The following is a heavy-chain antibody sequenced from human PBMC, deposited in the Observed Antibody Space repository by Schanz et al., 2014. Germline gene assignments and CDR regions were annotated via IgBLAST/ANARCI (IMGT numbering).Heavy chain of an antibody. V-gene: IGHV3-30*02. Sequence: VQVVESGGALVQPGGSLRLSCAVSGFIFSGYAMIWVRQAPGRGLEWVAFIRYDGSSKYYADSVRGRFTISRDNSKNTLSLQMNSMRAEDTAVYYCAKELRPGTERPRGNFDYWGQGTLVTVSS. CDR3: AKELRPGTERPRGNFDY. J-gene: IGHJ4*02. CDR1: GFIFSGYA. D-gene: IGHD6-13*01. CDR2: IRYDGSSK.